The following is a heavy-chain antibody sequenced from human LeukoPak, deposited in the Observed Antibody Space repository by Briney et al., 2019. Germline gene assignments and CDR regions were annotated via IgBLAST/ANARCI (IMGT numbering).Heavy chain of an antibody. CDR1: GFTFSSYS. D-gene: IGHD3-10*01. CDR3: ARDGYTMVRVVLYFDY. CDR2: ISSSSSTI. V-gene: IGHV3-48*02. Sequence: PGGSLRLSCAASGFTFSSYSMNWVRQAPGKGLEWVSYISSSSSTIYYAASVKGRFTISRDNAKNSLYLQMNSLRDEDTAVYYCARDGYTMVRVVLYFDYGGQGTLVTVSS. J-gene: IGHJ4*02.